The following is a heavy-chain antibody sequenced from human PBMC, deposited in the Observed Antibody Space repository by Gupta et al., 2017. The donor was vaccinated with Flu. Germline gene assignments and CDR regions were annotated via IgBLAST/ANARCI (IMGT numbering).Heavy chain of an antibody. CDR3: AGVQSYGYFDY. D-gene: IGHD5-18*01. Sequence: QVQLQESGPGLVKPSETLSLTCTVSGGSISSYYWSWIRQPPGKGLEWIGYIYYSGSTNYYPSLKSRVTISVDTSKNQFSLKLSSVTAADTAVYYCAGVQSYGYFDYWGQGTLVTVSS. CDR2: IYYSGST. V-gene: IGHV4-59*08. CDR1: GGSISSYY. J-gene: IGHJ4*02.